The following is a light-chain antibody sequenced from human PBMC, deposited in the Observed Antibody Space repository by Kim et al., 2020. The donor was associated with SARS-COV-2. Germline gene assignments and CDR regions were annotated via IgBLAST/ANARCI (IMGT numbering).Light chain of an antibody. CDR2: EDD. V-gene: IGLV6-57*03. Sequence: GSPGKTVTSSSTRSSGSIVINDVQGYQQRPGSAPTTVIYEDDKRPSGVPDRFSGSIARSSNSASLTISGLKTEDEADYYCQSYDIFGGGTQLTVL. CDR1: SGSIVIND. J-gene: IGLJ2*01. CDR3: QSYDI.